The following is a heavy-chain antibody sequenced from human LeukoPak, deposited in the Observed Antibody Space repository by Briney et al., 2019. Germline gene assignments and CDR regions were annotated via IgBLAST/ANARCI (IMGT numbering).Heavy chain of an antibody. CDR2: INQDGSEE. Sequence: GGSLRLSCVGSGLALRNYHVTWVRQAPGKGLEWVAHINQDGSEEHYMDSVKARFTISRDNAKNSLSLQMNSLRAEDTAVYYCVRDGGVSGYDLLDYWGQGTLVTVSS. J-gene: IGHJ4*02. CDR3: VRDGGVSGYDLLDY. D-gene: IGHD5-12*01. V-gene: IGHV3-7*01. CDR1: GLALRNYH.